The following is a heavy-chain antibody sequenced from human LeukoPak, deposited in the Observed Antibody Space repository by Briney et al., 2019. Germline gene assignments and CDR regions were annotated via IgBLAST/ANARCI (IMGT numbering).Heavy chain of an antibody. CDR3: ARDRSGTGLFDY. CDR1: GYTFTGYY. V-gene: IGHV1-2*02. J-gene: IGHJ4*02. CDR2: INPNSGGT. D-gene: IGHD1-7*01. Sequence: ASVKVSCKASGYTFTGYYMHWVRQAPGQGLEWMGWINPNSGGTNYAQKFQGRVTMTRDTPISTAYMELSRLRSDDTAVYYCARDRSGTGLFDYWGQGTLVTVSS.